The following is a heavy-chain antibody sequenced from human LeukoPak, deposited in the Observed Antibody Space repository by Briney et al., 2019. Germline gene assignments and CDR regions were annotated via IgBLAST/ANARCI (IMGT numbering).Heavy chain of an antibody. D-gene: IGHD2-2*01. CDR2: INHSGST. Sequence: ETLSLTCAVYGGSFSGYYWSWIRQPPGKGLEWIGEINHSGSTNYNPSLKSRVTISVDTSKNQFSLKLSSVTAADTAVYYCARDSSSTSCPDYWGQGTLVTVSS. CDR1: GGSFSGYY. CDR3: ARDSSSTSCPDY. V-gene: IGHV4-34*01. J-gene: IGHJ4*02.